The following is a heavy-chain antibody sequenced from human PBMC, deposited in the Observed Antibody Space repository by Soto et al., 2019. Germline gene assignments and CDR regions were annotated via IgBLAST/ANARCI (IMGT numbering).Heavy chain of an antibody. Sequence: EVHLLESGGGLVQPGGSLRLSCAASGLTFRNYAMGWVRQAPGKGLEWVSAITATGDRAQYIDSVRGRFTISRDNSQNTLYMQMNSLRAEDTVVYYCAKDLRGPEAGTWYFDLWGRGSLVTVSS. CDR2: ITATGDRA. J-gene: IGHJ2*01. D-gene: IGHD6-13*01. CDR3: AKDLRGPEAGTWYFDL. V-gene: IGHV3-23*01. CDR1: GLTFRNYA.